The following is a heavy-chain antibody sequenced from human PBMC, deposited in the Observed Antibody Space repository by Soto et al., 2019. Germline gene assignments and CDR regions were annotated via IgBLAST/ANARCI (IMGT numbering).Heavy chain of an antibody. D-gene: IGHD6-6*01. CDR3: ARVGGLAARAFDY. CDR2: IYYSGST. CDR1: GGSISGFY. J-gene: IGHJ4*02. Sequence: SETLSLTCAVSGGSISGFYWSWIRQPPGKGLEWIGDIYYSGSTDYNPSLKGRVTISVDTSKNQFSLKLRSVTAADTAVYCCARVGGLAARAFDYWGQGTRVTVAS. V-gene: IGHV4-59*12.